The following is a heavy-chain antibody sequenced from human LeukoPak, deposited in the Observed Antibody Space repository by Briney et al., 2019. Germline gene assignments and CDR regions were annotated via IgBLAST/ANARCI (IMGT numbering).Heavy chain of an antibody. CDR1: GFTFSSYA. V-gene: IGHV3-23*01. CDR3: ARDLGLWFGETLFDY. D-gene: IGHD3-10*01. Sequence: GGSLRLSCAASGFTFSSYAMSWVRQAPGKGLEWVSAISGSGGSTYYADSVKGRFTISRDNSKNTLYLQMNSLRAEDTAVYYCARDLGLWFGETLFDYWGQGTLVTVSS. CDR2: ISGSGGST. J-gene: IGHJ4*02.